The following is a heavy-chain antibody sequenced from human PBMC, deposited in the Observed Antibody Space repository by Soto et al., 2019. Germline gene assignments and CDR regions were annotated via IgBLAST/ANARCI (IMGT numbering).Heavy chain of an antibody. CDR3: ARVYVVVPRFPWYDYDYGMTV. D-gene: IGHD2-2*01. J-gene: IGHJ6*02. CDR1: GYTFTSYY. CDR2: INPSGGST. V-gene: IGHV1-46*01. Sequence: ASVKVSCKASGYTFTSYYMHWVRQAPGQGLEWMGIINPSGGSTSYAQKFQGRVTMTRDTSTSTAYMELSSLRSEDTAVYYCARVYVVVPRFPWYDYDYGMTVSGQGTTVTVSS.